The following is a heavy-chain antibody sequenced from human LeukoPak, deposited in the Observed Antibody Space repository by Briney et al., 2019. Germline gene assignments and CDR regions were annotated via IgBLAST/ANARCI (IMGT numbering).Heavy chain of an antibody. CDR2: ISSSKSYI. Sequence: GGSLRLSCAASGFSFSSYSMNWVRQAPGKGLEWVSSISSSKSYIYYADSVKGRFTISRDNAKNSLYLEMTSLRAKDTAVYYCASGSPAGDYWGQGTLVTVSP. J-gene: IGHJ4*02. V-gene: IGHV3-21*01. CDR1: GFSFSSYS. D-gene: IGHD1-26*01. CDR3: ASGSPAGDY.